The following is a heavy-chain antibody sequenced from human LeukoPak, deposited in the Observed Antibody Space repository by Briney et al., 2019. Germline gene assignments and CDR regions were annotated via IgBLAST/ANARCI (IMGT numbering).Heavy chain of an antibody. J-gene: IGHJ4*02. CDR1: GGTFSSYA. CDR2: ISAYNGNT. D-gene: IGHD4-17*01. CDR3: ASYGDYYPGYYFDY. V-gene: IGHV1-18*01. Sequence: ASVKVSCKASGGTFSSYAISWVRQAPGQGLEWMGWISAYNGNTNYAQKLQGRVTMTTDTSTSTAYMELRSLRSDDTAVYYCASYGDYYPGYYFDYWGQGTLVTVSS.